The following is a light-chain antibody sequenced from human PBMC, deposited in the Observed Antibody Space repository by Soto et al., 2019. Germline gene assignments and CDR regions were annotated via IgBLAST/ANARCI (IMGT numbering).Light chain of an antibody. J-gene: IGKJ1*01. Sequence: EIALTQSPGTLSLSPGERATLSCRACQSVTANYLAWYQQKPGQAPRLLIYAASIGATGIPDRFSGSGSGTDFTLTISRLEPEDSAQYYCVQYGIPLWTFGQGTKVEIK. CDR3: VQYGIPLWT. CDR2: AAS. CDR1: QSVTANY. V-gene: IGKV3-20*01.